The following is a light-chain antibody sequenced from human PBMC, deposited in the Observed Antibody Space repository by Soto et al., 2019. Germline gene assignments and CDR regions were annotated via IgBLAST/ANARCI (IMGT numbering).Light chain of an antibody. Sequence: EIVLTQSPDTLSLSPGERATLSCRASQSVRNDHVAWYQQKTGQAPRLLISRAVTRAIGIPDRFSGSGSGTGFTLTISSLEPEDFALYYCQQYGTTPWTFGQGTKVDIK. V-gene: IGKV3-20*01. CDR3: QQYGTTPWT. CDR1: QSVRNDH. CDR2: RAV. J-gene: IGKJ1*01.